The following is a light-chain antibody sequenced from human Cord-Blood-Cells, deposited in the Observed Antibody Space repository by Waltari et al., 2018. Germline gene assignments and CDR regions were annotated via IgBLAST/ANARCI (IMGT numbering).Light chain of an antibody. CDR3: QQRSNWPPRLT. CDR1: QSVSSY. CDR2: DAS. V-gene: IGKV3-11*01. J-gene: IGKJ4*01. Sequence: EIVLTQSPATLSLSPGERATLSCRASQSVSSYLACYQQKPGQAPRLLIYDASNRTTGIPARFSGSGSGTDFTLTISSLEPEDFAVYYCQQRSNWPPRLTFGGGTKVEIK.